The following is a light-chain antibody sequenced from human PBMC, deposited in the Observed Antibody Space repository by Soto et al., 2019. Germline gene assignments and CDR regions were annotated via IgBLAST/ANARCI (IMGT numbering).Light chain of an antibody. J-gene: IGKJ5*01. CDR2: GAS. CDR1: QTVTSNY. V-gene: IGKV3-20*01. Sequence: EIVLTQSPGTLSSSPGEIATLSCRASQTVTSNYLAWYQQKPGQAPRLLFFGASIRAAGIPARFSGSRSGTDFTLTISSVEPEDFAMYYCHQRNQFGQGTRLEIK. CDR3: HQRNQ.